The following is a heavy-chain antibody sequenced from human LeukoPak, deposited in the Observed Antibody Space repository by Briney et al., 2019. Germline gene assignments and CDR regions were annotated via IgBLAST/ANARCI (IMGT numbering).Heavy chain of an antibody. CDR2: ISDNSYWN. J-gene: IGHJ4*02. CDR1: GFTFSSYS. Sequence: GGSLRLSCAASGFTFSSYSMSWARQAPGKGLEWVSSISDNSYWNYYADSVKGRFTISRDNSKNTLYLQMNSLRAEDTAVYYCAKELVVVVPAAQFDYWGQGTLVTVSS. D-gene: IGHD2-2*01. CDR3: AKELVVVVPAAQFDY. V-gene: IGHV3-23*01.